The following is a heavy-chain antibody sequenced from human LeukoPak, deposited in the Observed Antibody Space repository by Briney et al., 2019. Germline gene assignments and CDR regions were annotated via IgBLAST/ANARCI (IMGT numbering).Heavy chain of an antibody. J-gene: IGHJ6*03. Sequence: GASVKVSCKASGYTFTGYYMHWARQAPGQGLEWMGWINPNSGGTNYAQKFQGRVTMTRDTSISTAYMELSRLRSDDTAVYYCARKLEGAYYYYMDVWGKGTTVTVSS. CDR1: GYTFTGYY. D-gene: IGHD6-13*01. CDR3: ARKLEGAYYYYMDV. V-gene: IGHV1-2*02. CDR2: INPNSGGT.